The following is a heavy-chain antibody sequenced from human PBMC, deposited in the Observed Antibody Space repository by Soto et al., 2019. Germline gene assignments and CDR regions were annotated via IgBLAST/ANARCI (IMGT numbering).Heavy chain of an antibody. J-gene: IGHJ4*02. CDR3: ARDWLGYCSSTSCYTIDY. Sequence: LSLTCAVSGYSISSGYYWSWIRQPPWKGLEWIGSIYHSGSTYYNPSLKSRVTISVDTSKNQFSLKLSSVTAADTAVYYCARDWLGYCSSTSCYTIDYWGQGTLVTVSS. V-gene: IGHV4-38-2*02. CDR1: GYSISSGYY. CDR2: IYHSGST. D-gene: IGHD2-2*02.